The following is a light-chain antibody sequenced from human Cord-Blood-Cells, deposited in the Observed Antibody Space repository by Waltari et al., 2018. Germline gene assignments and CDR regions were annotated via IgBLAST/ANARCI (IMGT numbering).Light chain of an antibody. CDR3: QQYGSSPLT. V-gene: IGKV3-20*01. J-gene: IGKJ5*01. CDR2: GAS. CDR1: QSVSSSY. Sequence: EIVLTQSPGTLSLSPGERATLSCRASQSVSSSYLAWYQQKPGQAPRLLIYGASSRATGIPDRFSGSGSGTDVTITISRLEPEDFAVYYCQQYGSSPLTFGQGTRLEIK.